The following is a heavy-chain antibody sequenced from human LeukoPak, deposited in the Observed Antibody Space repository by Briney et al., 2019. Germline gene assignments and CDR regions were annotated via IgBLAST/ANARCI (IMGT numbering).Heavy chain of an antibody. J-gene: IGHJ4*02. CDR3: ASRHWDIDY. CDR2: ISSTGGNK. CDR1: GFTFSNYA. Sequence: GGSLRLSCTVSGFTFSNYAMSWVRQAPGKGLEWVSAISSTGGNKYHADSVKGRFTISRDNSKNTLYLQMNSPRAEDSAVYYCASRHWDIDYWGQGTLVTVSS. V-gene: IGHV3-23*01. D-gene: IGHD1/OR15-1a*01.